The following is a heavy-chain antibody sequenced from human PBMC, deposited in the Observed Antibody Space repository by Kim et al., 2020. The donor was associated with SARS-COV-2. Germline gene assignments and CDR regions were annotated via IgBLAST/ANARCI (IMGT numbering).Heavy chain of an antibody. CDR1: GFTFGDYA. CDR3: TRYLNYCSGGSCYSTHPGGY. D-gene: IGHD2-15*01. V-gene: IGHV3-49*03. CDR2: IRSKAYGGTT. J-gene: IGHJ4*02. Sequence: GGSLRLSCTASGFTFGDYAMSWFRQAPGKGLEWVGFIRSKAYGGTTEYAASVKGRFTISRDDSKSIAYLQMNSLKTEDTAVYYCTRYLNYCSGGSCYSTHPGGYWGQGTLVTVSS.